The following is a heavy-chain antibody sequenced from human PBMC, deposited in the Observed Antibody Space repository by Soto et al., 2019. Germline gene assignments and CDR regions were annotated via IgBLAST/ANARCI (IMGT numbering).Heavy chain of an antibody. Sequence: SETLSLTCAVSGGSISSGGYSWSWIRQPPGKGLEWIGYIYYSDNTYYNPSLKSRVTISVDTSKNQFSLKLSSVTAADTAVYYCARHTPAISISDHWGQGTLVTVSS. J-gene: IGHJ4*02. CDR3: ARHTPAISISDH. CDR2: IYYSDNT. CDR1: GGSISSGGYS. V-gene: IGHV4-31*11. D-gene: IGHD2-15*01.